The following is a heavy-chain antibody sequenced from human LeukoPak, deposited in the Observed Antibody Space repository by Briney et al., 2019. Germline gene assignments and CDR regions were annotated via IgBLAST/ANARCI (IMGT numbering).Heavy chain of an antibody. V-gene: IGHV3-23*01. D-gene: IGHD5-18*01. CDR1: GFTFNSYA. J-gene: IGHJ5*02. Sequence: GGSLRLSCAASGFTFNSYALSWVRQAPGKGLEWVSSISGSGGNTYYADSVRGRFTISRDNSKNTLFLQMSSLRGEDTAMYYCAKDSDEYGYFYGWFDTWGQGTLVTVSS. CDR3: AKDSDEYGYFYGWFDT. CDR2: ISGSGGNT.